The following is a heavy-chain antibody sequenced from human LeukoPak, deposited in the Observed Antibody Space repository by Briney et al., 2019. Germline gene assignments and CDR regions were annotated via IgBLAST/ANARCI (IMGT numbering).Heavy chain of an antibody. CDR1: GGSISSSSYY. V-gene: IGHV4-39*07. D-gene: IGHD6-13*01. J-gene: IGHJ6*02. CDR3: ARSWGYSSSWSYYYYGMDV. Sequence: PSETLSLTCTVSGGSISSSSYYWGWIRQPPGKGLEWIGSIYYSGSTYYNPSLKSRVTISVDTSKNQFSLKLSSVTAADTAVYYCARSWGYSSSWSYYYYGMDVWGQGTTVTVSS. CDR2: IYYSGST.